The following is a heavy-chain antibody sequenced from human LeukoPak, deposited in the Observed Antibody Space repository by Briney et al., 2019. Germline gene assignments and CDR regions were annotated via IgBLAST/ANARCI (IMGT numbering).Heavy chain of an antibody. V-gene: IGHV3-23*01. CDR2: ISGRDDTT. CDR1: GFTFHSHA. Sequence: GGSLRLSCAASGFTFHSHAMSWVRQAPGKGLEWVSSISGRDDTTDYADSMKGRFTISRDNSKNTLFLQMNTLRAEDTAVYHCAKDTDRSGYFNAFDIWGHGTWVTVSS. J-gene: IGHJ3*02. D-gene: IGHD3-22*01. CDR3: AKDTDRSGYFNAFDI.